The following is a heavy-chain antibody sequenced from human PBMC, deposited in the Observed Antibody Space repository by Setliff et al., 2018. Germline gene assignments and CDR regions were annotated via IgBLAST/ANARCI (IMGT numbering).Heavy chain of an antibody. D-gene: IGHD3-3*01. CDR1: GDSISSRRNY. Sequence: TLSLTCTVSGDSISSRRNYWGWFRQPAGKELEWIGQIYTSWSTNYNPSLKSRVTISLDTSKNQFSLRLTSVTAEDTAVYYCARMSGFQYIDVWDKGTTVTVSS. V-gene: IGHV4-61*09. CDR2: IYTSWST. J-gene: IGHJ6*03. CDR3: ARMSGFQYIDV.